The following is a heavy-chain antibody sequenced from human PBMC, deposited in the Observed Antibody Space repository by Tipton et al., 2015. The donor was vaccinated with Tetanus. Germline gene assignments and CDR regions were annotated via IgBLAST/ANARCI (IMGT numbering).Heavy chain of an antibody. CDR3: ASPIKQWLVPLDL. D-gene: IGHD6-19*01. V-gene: IGHV4-59*12. Sequence: TLSLTCRVSGDSITDSHWSWIRQPPGKGLEWIAKIYFREGTDYNPSLQGRVRISLDTSKSQISLKLISVTAADTAIYYCASPIKQWLVPLDLWGHGILVTVSS. CDR2: IYFREGT. CDR1: GDSITDSH. J-gene: IGHJ5*02.